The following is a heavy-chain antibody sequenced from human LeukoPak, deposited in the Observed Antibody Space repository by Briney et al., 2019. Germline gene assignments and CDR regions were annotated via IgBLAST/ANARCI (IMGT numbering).Heavy chain of an antibody. CDR1: GGSINSYY. J-gene: IGHJ4*02. Sequence: SETLSLTCTVSGGSINSYYWSWIRQPPGKGLEWIGYIYYSASTYDNPSLKSRVTISVDTSKNQFSLKLSSVTAADTAVYYCARYVAARPWVTFDYWGQGTLVTVSS. CDR2: IYYSAST. D-gene: IGHD6-6*01. CDR3: ARYVAARPWVTFDY. V-gene: IGHV4-59*12.